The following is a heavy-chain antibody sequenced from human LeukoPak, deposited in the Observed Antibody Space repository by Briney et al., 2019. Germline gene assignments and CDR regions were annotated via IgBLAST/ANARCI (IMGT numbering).Heavy chain of an antibody. D-gene: IGHD2-21*02. CDR1: GFTFNTYG. V-gene: IGHV3-30*02. CDR2: IRYDGTHK. Sequence: PGGSLRLSCAATGFTFNTYGMHWVRQAPGKGLEWVAFIRYDGTHKYYSDSVRGRFTISRDNSKNTLYLQMNSLISEDTAVYYCANEAFMTETDAFDFWGQGTVVTVSS. CDR3: ANEAFMTETDAFDF. J-gene: IGHJ3*01.